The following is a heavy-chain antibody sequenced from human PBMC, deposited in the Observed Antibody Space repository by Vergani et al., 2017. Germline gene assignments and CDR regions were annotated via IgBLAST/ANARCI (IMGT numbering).Heavy chain of an antibody. V-gene: IGHV3-23*01. J-gene: IGHJ3*02. CDR2: LSASDRRT. D-gene: IGHD6-19*01. CDR1: GFTFIMHA. CDR3: AKVSRSEVTGTFGAFDI. Sequence: EVQLLEPGGDLVQPGGSLRLSCAASGFTFIMHAMSWVRQAPGKGLEWVSTLSASDRRTHYADSVKGRFTISRDNSKNTLFLHMNSLRPEDTAVYYCAKVSRSEVTGTFGAFDIWGQGTMVTVSS.